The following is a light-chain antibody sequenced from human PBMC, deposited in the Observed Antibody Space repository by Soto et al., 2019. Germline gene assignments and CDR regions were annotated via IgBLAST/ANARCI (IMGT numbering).Light chain of an antibody. CDR2: LNSDGSH. CDR1: SGHSSYA. J-gene: IGLJ3*02. Sequence: QPVLTQSPSASASLGASVKLTCTLSSGHSSYAIAWYQQQPEKGPRYLMKLNSDGSHSKGDGIPDRFTGSSSGAERYLTISSLQSEDEGDYYCQTWGTGIRVFGGGTKVTVL. CDR3: QTWGTGIRV. V-gene: IGLV4-69*01.